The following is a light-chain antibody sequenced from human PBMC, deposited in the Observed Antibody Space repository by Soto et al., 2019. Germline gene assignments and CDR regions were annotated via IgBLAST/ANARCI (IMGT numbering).Light chain of an antibody. CDR2: DAS. J-gene: IGKJ1*01. Sequence: EIVLTQSPATLSLSPGERATLSCRASQSISDFLAWYQQKPGQAPRLLIYDASKRATDIPDRFIGSGSGTDFTLTISSLEPEDFAVYYCHQYDSWTFGQGTKVDIK. CDR1: QSISDF. V-gene: IGKV3-11*01. CDR3: HQYDSWT.